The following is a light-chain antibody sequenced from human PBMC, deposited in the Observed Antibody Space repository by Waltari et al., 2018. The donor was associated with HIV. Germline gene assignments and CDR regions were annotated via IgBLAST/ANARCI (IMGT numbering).Light chain of an antibody. CDR2: SAS. Sequence: DIQMTQSPSSLSASVGDRVTITCRASHSINTFLNWYQQKPGKAPNLLISSASSLRSGFPSRFSGSGSVTDFTLIISSLQPEDRATYYCQQSYNTSKTFGQGTKIEIK. CDR3: QQSYNTSKT. V-gene: IGKV1-39*01. CDR1: HSINTF. J-gene: IGKJ1*01.